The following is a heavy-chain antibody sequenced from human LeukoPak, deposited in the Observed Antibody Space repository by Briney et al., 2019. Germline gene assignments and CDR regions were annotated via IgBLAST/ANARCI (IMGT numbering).Heavy chain of an antibody. D-gene: IGHD2-21*02. Sequence: GESLKISCKGSGYSFSTYWIGWVRQVPGKGLEWMGIIYPGDSDTKYSPSFQGQITISADKSLSTAYLQWSSLKASDTAMYYCARSHCSGDCYSEAFDIWGQGTMVTVSS. CDR1: GYSFSTYW. CDR3: ARSHCSGDCYSEAFDI. CDR2: IYPGDSDT. V-gene: IGHV5-51*01. J-gene: IGHJ3*02.